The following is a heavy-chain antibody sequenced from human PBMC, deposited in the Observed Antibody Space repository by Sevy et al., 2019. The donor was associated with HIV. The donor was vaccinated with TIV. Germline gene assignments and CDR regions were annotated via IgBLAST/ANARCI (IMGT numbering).Heavy chain of an antibody. Sequence: SETLSLTCTVSGGSISSGSYSWNWIRQPPGKGLEWIGYIYHSGNTYYTPSLKSRLTISVDRSKNQFSLKLSSVTAAATAMYYCARDGGTLTTPGAFDIWGQGTMVTVSS. D-gene: IGHD4-17*01. J-gene: IGHJ3*02. V-gene: IGHV4-30-2*01. CDR2: IYHSGNT. CDR3: ARDGGTLTTPGAFDI. CDR1: GGSISSGSYS.